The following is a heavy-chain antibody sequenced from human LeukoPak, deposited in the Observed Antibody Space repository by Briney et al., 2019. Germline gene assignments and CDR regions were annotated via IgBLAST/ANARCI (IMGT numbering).Heavy chain of an antibody. J-gene: IGHJ3*02. CDR1: GFTLSSYE. CDR2: ISSGGGLT. V-gene: IGHV3-48*03. D-gene: IGHD2-15*01. CDR3: ARDISSSTRAFDI. Sequence: PGGSLRLSCAASGFTLSSYEMTWVRQAPGTGLEWVSYISSGGGLTFYADSVKGRFTISRATAKNSLYLQMNNLRGEDTALYYCARDISSSTRAFDIWGQGTMVTVSS.